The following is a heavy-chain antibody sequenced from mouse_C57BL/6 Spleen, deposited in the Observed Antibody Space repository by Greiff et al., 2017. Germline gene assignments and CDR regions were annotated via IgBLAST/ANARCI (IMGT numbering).Heavy chain of an antibody. CDR3: ARDSSRSSWFAY. CDR1: GFTFSSYA. CDR2: ISDGGSYT. J-gene: IGHJ3*01. V-gene: IGHV5-4*01. D-gene: IGHD3-2*02. Sequence: LVESGGGLVKPGGSLTLSCAASGFTFSSYAMSWVRQTPEKRLEWVATISDGGSYTYYPDNVKGRFTISRDNAKNNLYLQMSHLKSEDTAMYYCARDSSRSSWFAYWGQGTLVTVSA.